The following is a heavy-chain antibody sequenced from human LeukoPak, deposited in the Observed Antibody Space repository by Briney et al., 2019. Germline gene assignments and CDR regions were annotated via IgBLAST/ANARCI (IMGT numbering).Heavy chain of an antibody. CDR2: IYHSGTI. CDR3: ARSNTAMVDY. D-gene: IGHD5-18*01. CDR1: GGSISSGGYS. Sequence: SQTLSLTCAVSGGSISSGGYSWSWIRQPPGKGLEWIGYIYHSGTIYYNPSLNSRVTISVDRSKNQFSLKLSSVTAADTAVYYCARSNTAMVDYWGQGTLVTVSS. J-gene: IGHJ4*02. V-gene: IGHV4-30-2*01.